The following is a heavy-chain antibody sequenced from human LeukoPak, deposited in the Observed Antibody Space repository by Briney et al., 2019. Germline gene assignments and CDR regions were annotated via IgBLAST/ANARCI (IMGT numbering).Heavy chain of an antibody. CDR2: IYYSGST. CDR3: ARHGHYYDSSGLLGYFQH. V-gene: IGHV4-39*01. D-gene: IGHD3-22*01. Sequence: SETLSLTCTVSGGSISSSSYYWGWIRQPPGKGLEWIGSIYYSGSTYYNPSLKSRVTISVDTSKNQFSLKLGSVTAADTAVYYCARHGHYYDSSGLLGYFQHWGQGTLVTVSS. J-gene: IGHJ1*01. CDR1: GGSISSSSYY.